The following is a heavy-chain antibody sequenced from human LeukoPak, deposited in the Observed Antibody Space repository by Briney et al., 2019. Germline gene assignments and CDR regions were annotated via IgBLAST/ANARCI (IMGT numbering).Heavy chain of an antibody. Sequence: SGTLSLTCTVSGDSISGLTYSWGWVRQPPGKGLEWIGYMHYSENTYYNPSLKSRVTISVDTSKIQFSLKLSSVTAADTAVYYCVRYRSGWYRFDYWGQGTLVTVSS. CDR1: GDSISGLTYS. CDR2: MHYSENT. CDR3: VRYRSGWYRFDY. D-gene: IGHD6-19*01. V-gene: IGHV4-39*01. J-gene: IGHJ4*02.